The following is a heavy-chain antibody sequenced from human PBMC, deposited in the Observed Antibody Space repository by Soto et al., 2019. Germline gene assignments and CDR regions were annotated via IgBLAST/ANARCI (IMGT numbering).Heavy chain of an antibody. CDR3: AKEATENYYDSSGYYY. V-gene: IGHV3-23*01. J-gene: IGHJ4*02. D-gene: IGHD3-22*01. CDR1: GFTFISYA. CDR2: ISSSGDST. Sequence: PGGSLRLSCAASGFTFISYAMSWVRQAPGKGLEWVSAISSSGDSTYYADSVKGRSTISRDNSKNTLYLQMNSLRAEDTAVYYCAKEATENYYDSSGYYYWGQGTLVTVSS.